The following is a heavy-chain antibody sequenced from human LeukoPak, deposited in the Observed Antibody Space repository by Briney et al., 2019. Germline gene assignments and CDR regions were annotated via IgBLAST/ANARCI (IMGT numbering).Heavy chain of an antibody. V-gene: IGHV3-74*01. Sequence: PGGSLRLSCAASGFTFSTYWMHWVRQVPGKGLVWVSRVNSGGSTISYADSVKGRFTISRDNAKNTLYLQMNSLRADDTAVYFCTRGPVDGSENYYSGDYWGQGSLVTVSS. CDR3: TRGPVDGSENYYSGDY. CDR1: GFTFSTYW. CDR2: VNSGGSTI. D-gene: IGHD3-10*01. J-gene: IGHJ4*02.